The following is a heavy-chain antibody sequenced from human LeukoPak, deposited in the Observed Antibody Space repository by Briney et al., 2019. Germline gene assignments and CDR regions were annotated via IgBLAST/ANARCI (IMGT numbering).Heavy chain of an antibody. V-gene: IGHV1-3*01. Sequence: GVSVKVSCKASGYTFTSYAMHWVRQAPGQRLEWMGWINAGNGNTKYSQKFQGRVTITRDTSASTAYMELSSLRSEDTAVYYCARERRGRAAAGTGGFDYWGQGTLVTVSS. CDR1: GYTFTSYA. CDR2: INAGNGNT. J-gene: IGHJ4*02. D-gene: IGHD6-13*01. CDR3: ARERRGRAAAGTGGFDY.